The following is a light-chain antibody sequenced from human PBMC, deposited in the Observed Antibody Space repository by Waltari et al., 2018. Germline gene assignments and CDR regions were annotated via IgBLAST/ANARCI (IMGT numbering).Light chain of an antibody. J-gene: IGLJ1*01. CDR3: SSYTSISTLV. CDR2: DVS. V-gene: IGLV2-14*03. Sequence: QSALTQPASVSGSPGQSITISCTGTTSDVGGYNYVSWYQQHPGKPPKVMLYDVSNRPSGVSNRFSGSKSGNTASLTSCGLQAEDKADYYCSSYTSISTLVFGTGTKVTVL. CDR1: TSDVGGYNY.